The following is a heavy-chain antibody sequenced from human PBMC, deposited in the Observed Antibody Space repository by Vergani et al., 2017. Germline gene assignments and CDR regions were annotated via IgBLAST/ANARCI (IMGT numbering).Heavy chain of an antibody. D-gene: IGHD6-13*01. V-gene: IGHV4-34*01. J-gene: IGHJ4*02. CDR1: GGSFSGYY. CDR2: INHSGST. CDR3: ARSPRRGYSSSWYQAGDY. Sequence: QVQLQQWGAGLLKPSETLSLTCAVYGGSFSGYYWSWIRQPPGKGLEWIGEINHSGSTNYNPPLKSRVTITVDTSKNQFSLKLSSVTAADTAVYYCARSPRRGYSSSWYQAGDYWGQGTLVTVSS.